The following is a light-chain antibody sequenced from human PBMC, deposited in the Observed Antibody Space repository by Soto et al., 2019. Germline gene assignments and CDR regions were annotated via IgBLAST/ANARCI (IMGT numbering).Light chain of an antibody. CDR1: SSNIGTNY. CDR2: STS. CDR3: AAWDDRLDVYV. J-gene: IGLJ1*01. V-gene: IGLV1-47*02. Sequence: QSVLTQPPSVSAAPGQKVTISCSGSSSNIGTNYVSWYQQLPGTAPKLLIYSTSQRSSGVPGRFSGSKSGASASLSISGLQSEDEADYYCAAWDDRLDVYVFGTGTKLTVL.